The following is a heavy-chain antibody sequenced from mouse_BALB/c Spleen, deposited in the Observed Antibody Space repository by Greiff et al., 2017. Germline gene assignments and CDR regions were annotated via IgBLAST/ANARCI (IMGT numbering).Heavy chain of an antibody. CDR3: ARNGYYRYDTWFAY. J-gene: IGHJ3*01. D-gene: IGHD2-14*01. Sequence: VHVKQSGPELVKPGASVKMSCKASGYTFTSYVMHWVKQKPGQGLEWIGYINPYNDGTKYNEKFKGKATLTSDKSSSTAYMELSSLTSEDSAVYYCARNGYYRYDTWFAYWGQGTLVTVSA. CDR2: INPYNDGT. V-gene: IGHV1-14*01. CDR1: GYTFTSYV.